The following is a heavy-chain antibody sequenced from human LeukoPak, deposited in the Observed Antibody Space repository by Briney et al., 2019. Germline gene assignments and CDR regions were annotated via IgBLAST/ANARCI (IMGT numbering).Heavy chain of an antibody. J-gene: IGHJ5*02. V-gene: IGHV4-34*01. CDR3: ARGRLRWGAAMNGGNWFDP. CDR1: GGSFSGYY. D-gene: IGHD2-2*01. CDR2: INHSGST. Sequence: SETLSLTCAVYGGSFSGYYWSWIRQPPGKGLEWIGEINHSGSTNYNLSLKSRVTISVDTSKNQFSLKLSSVTAADTAVYYCARGRLRWGAAMNGGNWFDPWGQGTLVTVSS.